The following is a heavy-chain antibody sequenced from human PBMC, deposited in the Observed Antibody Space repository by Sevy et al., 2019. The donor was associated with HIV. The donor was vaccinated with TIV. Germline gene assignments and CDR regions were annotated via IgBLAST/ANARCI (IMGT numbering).Heavy chain of an antibody. J-gene: IGHJ4*02. CDR2: ISSSSSTI. Sequence: GGSLRLSCAASGFTFSSYSMNWVRQAPGKGLEWVSYISSSSSTIYYADSVKGRFTISRDNAKNSLYLQMNSLRAEDTAVYYCATPIVGATTGPHYFYYWGQGTLVTVSS. D-gene: IGHD1-26*01. CDR3: ATPIVGATTGPHYFYY. CDR1: GFTFSSYS. V-gene: IGHV3-48*01.